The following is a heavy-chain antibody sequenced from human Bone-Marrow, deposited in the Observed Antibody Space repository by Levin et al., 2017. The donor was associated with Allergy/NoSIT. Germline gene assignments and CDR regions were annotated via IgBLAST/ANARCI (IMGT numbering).Heavy chain of an antibody. CDR2: ISSSSSTI. Sequence: PGGSLRLSCAASGFTFSSYAMHWVRQAPGKGLEWVSYISSSSSTIYYADSVKGRFTISRDNAKNSLYLQMNSLRAEDTAVYYCARLYDLSKRAEVSLLDYWGQGTLVTVSS. CDR3: ARLYDLSKRAEVSLLDY. J-gene: IGHJ4*02. D-gene: IGHD5/OR15-5a*01. CDR1: GFTFSSYA. V-gene: IGHV3-48*01.